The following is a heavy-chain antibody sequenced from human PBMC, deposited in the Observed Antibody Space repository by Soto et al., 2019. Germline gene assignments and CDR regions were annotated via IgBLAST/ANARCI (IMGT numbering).Heavy chain of an antibody. CDR2: IHYSGTT. D-gene: IGHD1-26*01. V-gene: IGHV4-59*01. J-gene: IGHJ4*01. CDR1: VGSISSYF. CDR3: ARDTGSYYLDS. Sequence: SETLSLTCTIYVGSISSYFWIWIRQPPGKGLEWIGYIHYSGTTVYSPSLKSRVTVSIDTSENQFTLNLTSVTAADTAVYYCARDTGSYYLDSWGQGSLVTVSS.